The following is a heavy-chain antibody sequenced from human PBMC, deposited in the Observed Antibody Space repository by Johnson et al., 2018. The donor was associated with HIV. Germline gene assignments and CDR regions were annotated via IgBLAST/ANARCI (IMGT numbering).Heavy chain of an antibody. D-gene: IGHD3-22*01. CDR3: VRRFYDSSAFDI. Sequence: QVQLVESGGGVVQPGTSLRLSCAASGFTFSSFAMHWVRQAPGKGLEWMAFISYDGSNKYFTDSVRCRFTISRDNSKNTLFLQMNSLRAEDTAVYYCVRRFYDSSAFDIWGQGTLVTVSS. J-gene: IGHJ3*02. CDR2: ISYDGSNK. CDR1: GFTFSSFA. V-gene: IGHV3-30-3*01.